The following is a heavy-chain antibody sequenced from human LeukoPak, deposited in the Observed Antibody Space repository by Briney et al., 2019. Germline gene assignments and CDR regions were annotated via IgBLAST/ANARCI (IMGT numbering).Heavy chain of an antibody. D-gene: IGHD6-6*01. J-gene: IGHJ6*03. CDR3: ARDRRVYSSFSYYYYMDV. CDR1: GGSISSYY. Sequence: PSETLSLTCTVSGGSISSYYWSWIRQPPGKGLEWIGYIYYSGSTNYNPSLKSRVTISVDTSKNQFSLKLSSVTAADTAVYYCARDRRVYSSFSYYYYMDVWGKGTTVTVSS. V-gene: IGHV4-59*01. CDR2: IYYSGST.